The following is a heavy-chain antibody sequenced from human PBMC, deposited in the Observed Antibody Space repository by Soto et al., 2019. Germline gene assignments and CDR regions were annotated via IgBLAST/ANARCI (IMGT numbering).Heavy chain of an antibody. Sequence: GESLKISCKGSGYSFTSYWISWVRQMPGKGLEWMGRIDPSDSYTNYSPSFQGHVTISADKSISTAYLQWSSLKASDTAMYYCARRTRAGIAARPGGGFDYWGQGTLVTVSS. CDR3: ARRTRAGIAARPGGGFDY. V-gene: IGHV5-10-1*01. CDR1: GYSFTSYW. CDR2: IDPSDSYT. J-gene: IGHJ4*02. D-gene: IGHD6-6*01.